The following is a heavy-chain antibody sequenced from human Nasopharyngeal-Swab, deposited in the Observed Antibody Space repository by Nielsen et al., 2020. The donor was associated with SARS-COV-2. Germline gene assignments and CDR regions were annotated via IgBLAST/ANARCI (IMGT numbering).Heavy chain of an antibody. D-gene: IGHD6-13*01. Sequence: SVKVSCKASGFTFTSSAVQWVRQARGQRLEWIGWIVVGSGNTNYAQKFQEIVTITRDMSTSTAYMALSSLRSEDTAVYYCARSPAHSSSWYFGRYYYGMDVWGQGTTVTVSS. CDR3: ARSPAHSSSWYFGRYYYGMDV. CDR2: IVVGSGNT. J-gene: IGHJ6*02. CDR1: GFTFTSSA. V-gene: IGHV1-58*01.